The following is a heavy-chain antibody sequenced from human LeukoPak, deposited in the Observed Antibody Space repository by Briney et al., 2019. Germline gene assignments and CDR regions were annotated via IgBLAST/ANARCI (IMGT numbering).Heavy chain of an antibody. Sequence: GASVKVSCKVSGYTLTELSMHWVRQAPGEGLEWMGGFDPEDGETIYAQKFQGRVTMTEDTSTDTASMELSSLRSEDTAVYYCATEYYYDSSGYYFGYWGQGTLVTVSS. CDR1: GYTLTELS. J-gene: IGHJ4*02. V-gene: IGHV1-24*01. CDR3: ATEYYYDSSGYYFGY. D-gene: IGHD3-22*01. CDR2: FDPEDGET.